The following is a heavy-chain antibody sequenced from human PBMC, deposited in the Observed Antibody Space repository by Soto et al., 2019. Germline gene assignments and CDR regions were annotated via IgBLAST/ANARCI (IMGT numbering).Heavy chain of an antibody. CDR3: ARGKGMEENYFYYGLDI. CDR1: GGCFSSGDYY. D-gene: IGHD1-1*01. Sequence: PSETLSLTCTVSGGCFSSGDYYCLLILQPPVKGLECSGYIYYSGSAYYNPSLKSRVSISGDTSKNQFSLKLSSVTAADTAVYYCARGKGMEENYFYYGLDIWGQGTTVTVSS. J-gene: IGHJ6*02. CDR2: IYYSGSA. V-gene: IGHV4-30-4*01.